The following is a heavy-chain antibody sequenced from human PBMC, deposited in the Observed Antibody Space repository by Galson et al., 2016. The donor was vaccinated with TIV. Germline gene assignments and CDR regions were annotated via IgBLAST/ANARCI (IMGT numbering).Heavy chain of an antibody. CDR2: IRYDGSNT. J-gene: IGHJ6*03. CDR3: AKDFSYSSVSGYYYYYMDV. CDR1: GFTFSSYG. V-gene: IGHV3-30*02. D-gene: IGHD3-22*01. Sequence: SLRLSCATSGFTFSSYGIHWVRQAPGKGLEWVAFIRYDGSNTFYADSVKGRFTFSRDNSKNTLYLQMNNLRVDDTAVLYCAKDFSYSSVSGYYYYYMDVWAKGPRSPSL.